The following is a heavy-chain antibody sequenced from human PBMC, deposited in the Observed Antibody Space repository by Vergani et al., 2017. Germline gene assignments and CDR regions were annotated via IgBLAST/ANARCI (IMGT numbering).Heavy chain of an antibody. CDR3: AGDTHSWQRADR. J-gene: IGHJ5*02. D-gene: IGHD6-13*01. CDR2: LSTTGVAPRA. V-gene: IGHV4-59*02. CDR1: GVSVSDYN. Sequence: QAQLQESGPGLVKPSKTLSLTFHVFGVSVSDYNCNWIRPAPGKGLEWIGSLSTTGVAPRARHNPSLKSRVSISVDTSKLLFALRLTSETAADSSIYYCAGDTHSWQRADRWGQGLLVSVSS.